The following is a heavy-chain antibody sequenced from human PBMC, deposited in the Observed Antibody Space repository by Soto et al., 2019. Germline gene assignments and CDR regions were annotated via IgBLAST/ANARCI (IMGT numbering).Heavy chain of an antibody. D-gene: IGHD3-16*01. CDR1: GGSISYEYYH. CDR3: VREDDGGDREYYGLDV. Sequence: SETLSLTCTVSGGSISYEYYHWTWIRQSPGKGLECVGYVHYSGSIMYNPSFKSRVTISVDTSKNQFSLHLSSVTAADTAVYFCVREDDGGDREYYGLDVWGQGTTVTVSS. V-gene: IGHV4-30-4*08. CDR2: VHYSGSI. J-gene: IGHJ6*02.